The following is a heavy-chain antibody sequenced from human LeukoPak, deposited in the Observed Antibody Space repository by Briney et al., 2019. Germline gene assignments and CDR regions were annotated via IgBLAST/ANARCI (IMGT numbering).Heavy chain of an antibody. CDR1: GGSISSGGYY. J-gene: IGHJ3*02. Sequence: PSETLSLTCTVSGGSISSGGYYWSWIRQHPGKGLEWIGYIYYSGSTYYNPSLKSRVTISVDTSKNQLSLKLSSVTAADTAVYYCARVKLYDAFVIWGQGTMVTVSS. V-gene: IGHV4-31*03. CDR3: ARVKLYDAFVI. CDR2: IYYSGST. D-gene: IGHD6-6*01.